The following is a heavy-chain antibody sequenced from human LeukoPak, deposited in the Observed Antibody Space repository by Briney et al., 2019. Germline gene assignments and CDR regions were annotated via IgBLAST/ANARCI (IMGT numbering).Heavy chain of an antibody. V-gene: IGHV1-69*04. Sequence: SVKVSCKASGGTFSSYAISWVRQAPGQGLEWIGRIIPILGIANYAQKFQGRVTITADKSTSTAYMELSSLRSEDTAVYYCARVSRTIFGVVTLYYYYGMDVWGQGTTVTVSS. CDR1: GGTFSSYA. CDR3: ARVSRTIFGVVTLYYYYGMDV. CDR2: IIPILGIA. D-gene: IGHD3-3*01. J-gene: IGHJ6*02.